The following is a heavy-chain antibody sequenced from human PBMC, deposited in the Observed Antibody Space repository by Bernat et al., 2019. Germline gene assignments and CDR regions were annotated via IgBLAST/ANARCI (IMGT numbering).Heavy chain of an antibody. CDR2: IDPSDSYT. V-gene: IGHV5-10-1*03. J-gene: IGHJ6*03. CDR3: ARPAYCGGDYSYYYYYMDV. D-gene: IGHD2-21*01. Sequence: EVQLVQSGAEVKKPGESLRISCKGSGYSFTSNWISWVRQMPGKGLEWMGRIDPSDSYTNYSPSFQGHVTISADKSISTAYLQWSSLKASDTAMYYCARPAYCGGDYSYYYYYMDVWGKGTTVTVSS. CDR1: GYSFTSNW.